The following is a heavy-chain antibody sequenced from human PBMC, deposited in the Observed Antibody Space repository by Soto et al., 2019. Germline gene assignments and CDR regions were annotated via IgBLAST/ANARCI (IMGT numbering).Heavy chain of an antibody. J-gene: IGHJ5*02. Sequence: QVQLVQSGAEVRKPESSVKVSCRASGGTLSSYPISWVRQAPGQGLEWMGRIVPILRIAKYAQKFQGRVTTTTDTSTNAPSMPPSSVASEGTAVYDGTPAIASPGVAGYYFPSWGQRTLVSV. V-gene: IGHV1-69*02. CDR3: TPAIASPGVAGYYFPS. D-gene: IGHD3-10*01. CDR1: GGTLSSYP. CDR2: IVPILRIA.